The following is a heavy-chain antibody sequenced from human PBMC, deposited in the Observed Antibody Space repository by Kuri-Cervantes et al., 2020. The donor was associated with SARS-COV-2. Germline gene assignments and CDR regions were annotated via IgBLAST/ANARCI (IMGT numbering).Heavy chain of an antibody. J-gene: IGHJ4*02. CDR3: ARDVLSYGSGSYHTLDY. V-gene: IGHV3-30*02. D-gene: IGHD3-10*01. CDR1: GFTFSSYG. Sequence: GGSLRLSCAASGFTFSSYGMHWVRQAPGKGLEWVAFIRYDGSNKYYADSVKGRFTISRDNAKNSLYLQMNSLRAEDTAVYYCARDVLSYGSGSYHTLDYWGQGTLVTVSS. CDR2: IRYDGSNK.